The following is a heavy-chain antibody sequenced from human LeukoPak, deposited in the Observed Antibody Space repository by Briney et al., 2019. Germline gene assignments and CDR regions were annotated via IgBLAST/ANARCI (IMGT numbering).Heavy chain of an antibody. J-gene: IGHJ6*03. Sequence: PGGSLRLSCATSGFTFSSFALSWVRLAPGKGLEWVSSISADGRATNYADSPNGRFTISRDNSKNMLYLQMSSLRADDTAVYYCAKTAAKNAYYYYYMDVWGRGTTVTVSS. CDR2: ISADGRAT. CDR3: AKTAAKNAYYYYYMDV. CDR1: GFTFSSFA. D-gene: IGHD6-13*01. V-gene: IGHV3-23*01.